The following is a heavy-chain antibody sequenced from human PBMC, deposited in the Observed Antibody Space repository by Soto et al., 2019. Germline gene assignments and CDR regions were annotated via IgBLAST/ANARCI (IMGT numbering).Heavy chain of an antibody. CDR1: GLTFSNAW. J-gene: IGHJ6*02. CDR2: IKSKTDGGTT. Sequence: GGSLRLSCAASGLTFSNAWMSRVRQAPGKGLEWVGRIKSKTDGGTTDYAAPVKGRFTISRDDSKNTLYLQMNSLKTEDTAVYYCTTAGIIARRYYYYGMDVWGQGTTVTVSS. D-gene: IGHD6-13*01. CDR3: TTAGIIARRYYYYGMDV. V-gene: IGHV3-15*01.